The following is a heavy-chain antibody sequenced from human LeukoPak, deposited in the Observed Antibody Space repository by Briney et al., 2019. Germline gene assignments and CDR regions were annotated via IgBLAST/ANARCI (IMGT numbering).Heavy chain of an antibody. D-gene: IGHD2-21*02. CDR1: GFTFSNYA. V-gene: IGHV3-30-3*01. CDR3: ARGGDSLYYHYYSGMDV. CDR2: ISYDGSNK. Sequence: GRSLRLSCAASGFTFSNYAMHWVRQAPGKGLEWVAVISYDGSNKYYADSVKGRFTISRDNSRNTLYLQMNSLRAEDTAVYYCARGGDSLYYHYYSGMDVWGQGTTVTVSS. J-gene: IGHJ6*02.